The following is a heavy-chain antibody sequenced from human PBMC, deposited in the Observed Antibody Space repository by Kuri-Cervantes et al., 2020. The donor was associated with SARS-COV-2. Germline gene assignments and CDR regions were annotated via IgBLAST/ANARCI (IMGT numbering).Heavy chain of an antibody. V-gene: IGHV3-48*01. CDR2: ISSSSSTI. CDR1: GFTFSSYS. Sequence: GESLKISCAASGFTFSSYSMNWVRQAPGKGLEWVSYISSSSSTIYYADSVKGRFTISRDNAKNSLYLQMNSLRAEDTAVYYCAREGLASPIYWYFDLWGRGTLVTVSS. CDR3: AREGLASPIYWYFDL. J-gene: IGHJ2*01. D-gene: IGHD3-16*01.